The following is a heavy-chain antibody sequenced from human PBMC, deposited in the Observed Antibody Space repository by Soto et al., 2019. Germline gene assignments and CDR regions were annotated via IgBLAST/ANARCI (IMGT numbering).Heavy chain of an antibody. D-gene: IGHD5-12*01. CDR1: GFSVSNNY. V-gene: IGHV3-66*01. CDR2: IYSGGST. Sequence: QLVESGGGLVQPGGSLRLSCAASGFSVSNNYMKWVRQAPGKGLEWVSLIYSGGSTYYADSVKGRFNISRDKSKNTLFLQMNSLRVEDTAVYYCARDRGYRWGQGTMVTVSS. CDR3: ARDRGYR. J-gene: IGHJ3*01.